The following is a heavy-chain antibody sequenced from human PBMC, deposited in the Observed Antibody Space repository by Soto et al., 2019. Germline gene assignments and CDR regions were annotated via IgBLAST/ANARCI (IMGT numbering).Heavy chain of an antibody. CDR2: IIPVSGPA. V-gene: IGHV1-69*13. CDR1: GGTLKNSA. J-gene: IGHJ4*02. CDR3: GRGGSWAKVDS. D-gene: IGHD6-13*01. Sequence: ASVKVSCKASGGTLKNSAISWVRQAPGQGLEWMGGIIPVSGPALYTQKFQGRVTITADESTNTAFLDVSSLRSEDTAVYYCGRGGSWAKVDSWGPGTLVTVSS.